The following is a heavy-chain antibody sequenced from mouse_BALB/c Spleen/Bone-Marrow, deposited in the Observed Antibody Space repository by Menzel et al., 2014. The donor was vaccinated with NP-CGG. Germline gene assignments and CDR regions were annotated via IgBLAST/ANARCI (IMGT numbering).Heavy chain of an antibody. CDR2: INNNGGST. V-gene: IGHV5-6-3*01. J-gene: IGHJ1*01. Sequence: EVKLVESGGGLVQPGGSLKLSCVASGFTFSSYGMSWVRQNPDKRLELVATINNNGGSTYYPDSVKGQFTISRDNAKNTLYLQMSSLKSEDTAMYYCARVYGRYFDVWGAGTTVTVSS. CDR1: GFTFSSYG. CDR3: ARVYGRYFDV. D-gene: IGHD1-1*01.